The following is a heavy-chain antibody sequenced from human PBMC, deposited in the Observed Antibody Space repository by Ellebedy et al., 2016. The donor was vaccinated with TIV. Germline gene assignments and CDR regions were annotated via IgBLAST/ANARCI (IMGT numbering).Heavy chain of an antibody. Sequence: AASVKVSCKASGGTFSSYAISWVRQAPGQGLEWMGGIIPIFGTANYAQKFQGRVTITADESTSTAYMELSSLRSEDTAVYYCANDYDSSRRGWFDPWGQGTLVTVSS. J-gene: IGHJ5*02. CDR2: IIPIFGTA. D-gene: IGHD3-22*01. CDR1: GGTFSSYA. CDR3: ANDYDSSRRGWFDP. V-gene: IGHV1-69*13.